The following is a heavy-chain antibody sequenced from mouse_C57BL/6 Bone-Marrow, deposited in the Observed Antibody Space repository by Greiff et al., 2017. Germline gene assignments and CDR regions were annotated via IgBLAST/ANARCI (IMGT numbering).Heavy chain of an antibody. V-gene: IGHV5-6*01. CDR3: ARQVDY. CDR2: ISSGGSYT. CDR1: GFTFSSYG. Sequence: EVKVVESGGDLVKPGGSLKLSCAASGFTFSSYGMSWVRQTPDKRLEWVATISSGGSYTYYPDSVKGPSTISKDNAKNTLYLQMGSLKSEDTAMYYCARQVDYWGKGTTLTVSS. J-gene: IGHJ2*01.